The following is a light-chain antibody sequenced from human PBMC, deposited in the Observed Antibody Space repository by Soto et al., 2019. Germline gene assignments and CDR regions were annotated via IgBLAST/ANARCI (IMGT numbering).Light chain of an antibody. CDR2: DAS. J-gene: IGKJ5*01. CDR1: QSISTY. V-gene: IGKV3-11*01. CDR3: QQRSNWPIT. Sequence: ESVLTQAPATVSLSPGERATLSCRASQSISTYLAWYQRKPGQAPRLLIYDASNRAAGIPARFSGSGSGTDFTLAISSLEPEDFAVYYCQQRSNWPITFGQGTRLEIK.